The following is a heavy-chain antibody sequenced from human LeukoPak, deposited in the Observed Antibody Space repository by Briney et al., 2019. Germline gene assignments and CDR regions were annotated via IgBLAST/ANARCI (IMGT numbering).Heavy chain of an antibody. CDR2: INPSGGST. D-gene: IGHD1-26*01. CDR1: GYTFTSYY. J-gene: IGHJ4*02. Sequence: ASVKVSCKASGYTFTSYYMHWVRQAPGQGLEWMGIINPSGGSTSYAQKFQGRVTMTRDTSTSTAYMELSSLRSEDTAVYYCAVSGGSYYYFDYWGQGTLVTVSS. CDR3: AVSGGSYYYFDY. V-gene: IGHV1-46*01.